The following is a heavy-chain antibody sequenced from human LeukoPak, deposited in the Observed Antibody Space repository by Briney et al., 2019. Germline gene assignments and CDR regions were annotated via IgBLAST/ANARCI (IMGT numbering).Heavy chain of an antibody. Sequence: PSETLSLTCAVYGGSFSGYYWSWIRQPPGKGLEWIGEINHSGSTNYNPSLKSRVTISVDTSKNQFSLKLSSVTAADTAVYYCARGQGYSYGCRWGQGTLVTVSS. CDR1: GGSFSGYY. J-gene: IGHJ4*02. D-gene: IGHD5-18*01. V-gene: IGHV4-34*01. CDR3: ARGQGYSYGCR. CDR2: INHSGST.